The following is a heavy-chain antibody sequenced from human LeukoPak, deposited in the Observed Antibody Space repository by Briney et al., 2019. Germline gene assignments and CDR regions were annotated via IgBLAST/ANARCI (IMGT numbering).Heavy chain of an antibody. D-gene: IGHD1-26*01. J-gene: IGHJ4*02. Sequence: GASVKVSCKASGYTFTSYDINWVRQAPGQGLEWMGIINPSGVSTNYAQKFQGRVTMTRDMSTSTVYMVLSSLISEDTGVYYCARDSRVGAPAFDSWGQGTLVTVSS. V-gene: IGHV1-46*01. CDR2: INPSGVST. CDR3: ARDSRVGAPAFDS. CDR1: GYTFTSYD.